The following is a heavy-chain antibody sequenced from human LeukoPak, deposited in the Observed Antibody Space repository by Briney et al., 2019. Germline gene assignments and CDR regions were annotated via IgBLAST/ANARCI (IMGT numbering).Heavy chain of an antibody. Sequence: PGGSLRLSCAASGFTFSSYAMHWVRQAPGKGLEWVAVISYDGSNKYYADSVKGRFTISRDNYKNTLYLQMNSMRAEDTAVYYCARATYYYDSSGSHLGYWGEGTLVTVSS. D-gene: IGHD3-22*01. CDR1: GFTFSSYA. V-gene: IGHV3-30-3*01. J-gene: IGHJ4*02. CDR3: ARATYYYDSSGSHLGY. CDR2: ISYDGSNK.